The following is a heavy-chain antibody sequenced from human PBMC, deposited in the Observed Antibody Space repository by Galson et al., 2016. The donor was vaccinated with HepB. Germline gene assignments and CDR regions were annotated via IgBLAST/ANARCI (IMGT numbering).Heavy chain of an antibody. J-gene: IGHJ4*02. D-gene: IGHD2-15*01. Sequence: SLRLSCAASGFTFSSYAMHWVRQALGKGLEYVSAISHNGVSIYYADSVKGRFTISRDNSKSTVVLQMSSLRPEDTAVHYCVKEEYCSVGSCYSEFYFDYWGQGALVTVSS. CDR3: VKEEYCSVGSCYSEFYFDY. V-gene: IGHV3-64D*08. CDR2: ISHNGVSI. CDR1: GFTFSSYA.